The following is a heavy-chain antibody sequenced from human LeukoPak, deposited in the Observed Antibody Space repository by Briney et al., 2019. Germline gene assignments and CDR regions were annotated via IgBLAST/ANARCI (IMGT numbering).Heavy chain of an antibody. D-gene: IGHD4-11*01. J-gene: IGHJ4*02. Sequence: GKSLTLSCVASQFTFRHYGMHWVRQAPGKGLEWVAVIWNDGSSQYYADSVKGRFTISRDNFHKTVYLQMNSLRAEDTAVYYCAKDAQRGFDYSNSLEYWGQGTLVTVSS. CDR3: AKDAQRGFDYSNSLEY. CDR1: QFTFRHYG. CDR2: IWNDGSSQ. V-gene: IGHV3-33*06.